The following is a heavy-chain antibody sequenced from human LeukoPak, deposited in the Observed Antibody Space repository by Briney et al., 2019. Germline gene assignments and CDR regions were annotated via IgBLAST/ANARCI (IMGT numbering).Heavy chain of an antibody. CDR1: GFTFSSYA. J-gene: IGHJ4*02. V-gene: IGHV3-23*01. CDR3: TRPTQSNKLGFHF. D-gene: IGHD1/OR15-1a*01. Sequence: PGGSLRLSCAASGFTFSSYAMSWVRQAPGEGLEWVSAISGSGGSTYYADSVKGRFTISRDNSKNTLYLQMNSLKTADTAVYYCTRPTQSNKLGFHFWGQGTLVTVSS. CDR2: ISGSGGST.